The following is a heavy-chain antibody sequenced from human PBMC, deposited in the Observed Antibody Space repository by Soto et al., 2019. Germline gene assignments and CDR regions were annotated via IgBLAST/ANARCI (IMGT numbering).Heavy chain of an antibody. V-gene: IGHV5-51*01. Sequence: PGESLKISCKGSGYSFTTYWLGWVRQVPGKGLEWMGIIYPGDSDTRYSPSFQGQVTISADKSISAAYPQWSSLKASDTAMYFCARRRGLVGSFDYWGRGTLVTVSS. J-gene: IGHJ4*02. CDR1: GYSFTTYW. D-gene: IGHD3-9*01. CDR3: ARRRGLVGSFDY. CDR2: IYPGDSDT.